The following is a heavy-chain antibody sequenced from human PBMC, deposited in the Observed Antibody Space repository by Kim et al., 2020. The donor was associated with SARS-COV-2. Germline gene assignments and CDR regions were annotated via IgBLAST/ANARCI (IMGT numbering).Heavy chain of an antibody. D-gene: IGHD2-15*01. V-gene: IGHV3-53*01. CDR3: ARDHCSGGSCYSTYYYYGMDV. Sequence: GGSLRLSCAASGFTVSSNYMSWVRQAPGKGLEWVAVIYSGGSTYYADSVKGRFTISSDKSKNTLYLQMNSLRAEDTAVYYCARDHCSGGSCYSTYYYYGMDVWGHGRTVTVSS. CDR1: GFTVSSNY. J-gene: IGHJ6*02. CDR2: IYSGGST.